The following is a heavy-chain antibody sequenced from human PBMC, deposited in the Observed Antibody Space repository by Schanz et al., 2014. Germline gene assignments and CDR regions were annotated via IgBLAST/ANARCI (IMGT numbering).Heavy chain of an antibody. J-gene: IGHJ5*02. V-gene: IGHV3-33*05. Sequence: QVQLVESGGGVVQPGRSLRLSCVASGFTFNNYGMHWVRQAPGKGLEWVAVISYDGTNEYYVDSVKGRFTISRDNSKNALYLQMNSLRVEDTAVYYCARQPGRITVSGVVSNWFDPWGQGTLVTVSS. CDR2: ISYDGTNE. D-gene: IGHD3-3*01. CDR1: GFTFNNYG. CDR3: ARQPGRITVSGVVSNWFDP.